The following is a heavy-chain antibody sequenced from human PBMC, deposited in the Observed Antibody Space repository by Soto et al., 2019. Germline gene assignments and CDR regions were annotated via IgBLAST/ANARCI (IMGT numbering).Heavy chain of an antibody. CDR1: GYSFTSYW. Sequence: EVQLVQSGAEVKKPGESLRISCKGSGYSFTSYWISWVRQMPGKGLEWMGRIDPSDSYTNYSPSFQGHVTISADKSISTAYLQWSSLKASDTAMYYCARRGLVDYYYYGMDVWGQGTTVTVSS. CDR3: ARRGLVDYYYYGMDV. V-gene: IGHV5-10-1*03. J-gene: IGHJ6*02. CDR2: IDPSDSYT. D-gene: IGHD5-12*01.